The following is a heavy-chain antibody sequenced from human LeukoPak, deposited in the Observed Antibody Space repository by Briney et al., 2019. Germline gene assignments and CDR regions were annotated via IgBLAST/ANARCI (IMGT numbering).Heavy chain of an antibody. V-gene: IGHV3-23*01. D-gene: IGHD2-15*01. CDR1: GFTFSSYA. J-gene: IGHJ4*02. CDR2: ISGSGGST. CDR3: ANSVVAATFDY. Sequence: GGSLRLSCAASGFTFSSYAMSWVRQAPLKELEWVSAISGSGGSTYYADSVKGRFTISRDNSKNTLYLQMNSLRAEDTAVYYCANSVVAATFDYWGQGTLVTVSS.